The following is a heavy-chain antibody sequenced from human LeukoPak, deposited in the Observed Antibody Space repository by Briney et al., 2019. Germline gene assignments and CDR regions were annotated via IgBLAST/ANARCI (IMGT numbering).Heavy chain of an antibody. V-gene: IGHV1-8*01. CDR3: ARGPMTTFGGVIAPSHHDY. CDR1: GYTFTSYD. D-gene: IGHD3-16*02. CDR2: MNPNSGNT. Sequence: ASVKVSCKASGYTFTSYDINWVRQATGQGLEWLGWMNPNSGNTGYAQKFQGRVTMTRNTSISTAYMELSSLRSEDTAVYYCARGPMTTFGGVIAPSHHDYWGQGTLVTVSS. J-gene: IGHJ4*02.